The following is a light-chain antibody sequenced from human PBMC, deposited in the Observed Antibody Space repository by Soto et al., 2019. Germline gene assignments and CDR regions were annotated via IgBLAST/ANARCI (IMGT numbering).Light chain of an antibody. CDR3: QQYDSYTWT. CDR2: DAS. CDR1: QSISTW. Sequence: DIQMTQSPSILSASVGDRVTITCRASQSISTWLAWFQQKPGKAPKLLIYDASSLESGVPSRFSGSGSGTEFTLTISSLQPDDVATYYCQQYDSYTWTFGQGTKVDI. J-gene: IGKJ1*01. V-gene: IGKV1-5*01.